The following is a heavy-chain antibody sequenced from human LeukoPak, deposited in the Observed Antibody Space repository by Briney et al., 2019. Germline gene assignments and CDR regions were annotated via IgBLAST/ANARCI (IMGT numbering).Heavy chain of an antibody. CDR2: ISSSSSYI. Sequence: GGSLRLSCAASGFTFSSYSMNWVRQAPGKGLEWVSSISSSSSYIYYADSVKGRFTISRDNAKNSLYLQMNSLRAEDTAVYYCARDREGATSYYYYYYGMDVWGRGTTVTVSS. CDR3: ARDREGATSYYYYYYGMDV. CDR1: GFTFSSYS. D-gene: IGHD1-26*01. J-gene: IGHJ6*02. V-gene: IGHV3-21*01.